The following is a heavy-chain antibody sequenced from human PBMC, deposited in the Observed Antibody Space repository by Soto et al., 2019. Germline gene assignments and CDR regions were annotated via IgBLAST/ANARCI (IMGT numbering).Heavy chain of an antibody. CDR1: GFTFSSYA. CDR3: ARISSSAVLVGASFDY. CDR2: ISYDGSNK. D-gene: IGHD1-26*01. Sequence: QVQLVESGGGVVQPGRSLRLSCAPSGFTFSSYAMHWVRQAPGKGLEWVAVISYDGSNKYYADSVKGRFTISRDNSKNTLYLQMNSLRAEDTAVYYCARISSSAVLVGASFDYWGQGTLVTVSS. J-gene: IGHJ4*02. V-gene: IGHV3-30-3*01.